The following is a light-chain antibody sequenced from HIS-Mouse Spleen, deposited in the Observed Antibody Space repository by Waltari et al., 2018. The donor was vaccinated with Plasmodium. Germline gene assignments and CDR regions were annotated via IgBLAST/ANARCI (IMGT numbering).Light chain of an antibody. V-gene: IGKV3-20*01. CDR3: QQYGSSPRT. Sequence: EIVLTQSPGTLSLSPGERATLSCRASQSVSSSYLAWYQQKPGQAPRLLIYGASSRVTGIPDSLSGSGSGTDFTLTISRLEPEDFAVYYCQQYGSSPRTFGQGTKVDIK. J-gene: IGKJ1*01. CDR2: GAS. CDR1: QSVSSSY.